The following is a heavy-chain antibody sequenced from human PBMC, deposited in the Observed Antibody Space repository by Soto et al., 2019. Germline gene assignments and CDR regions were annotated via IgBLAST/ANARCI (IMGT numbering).Heavy chain of an antibody. CDR3: ARLGNYGDYPDYFDY. V-gene: IGHV3-66*01. Sequence: ELQLVESGGGLVQPGGSLRLSCIVSGFTVSSSYMSWVRQGPGKGLEWVSIIYSGGTTYYADSVKGRFTIYRDSSKNTLYVQMNSLRAEHTAVYYCARLGNYGDYPDYFDYWGQGTLVTVSS. CDR1: GFTVSSSY. CDR2: IYSGGTT. D-gene: IGHD4-17*01. J-gene: IGHJ4*02.